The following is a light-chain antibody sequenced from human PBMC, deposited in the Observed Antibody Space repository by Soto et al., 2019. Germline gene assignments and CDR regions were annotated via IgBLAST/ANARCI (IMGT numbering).Light chain of an antibody. CDR3: QQYQSYSRT. Sequence: DIQMTQSPSTLSASAGDRVTITCRASQSISSWLAWYQQKPGKAPKLLIYDASSLESGVPSRFSGSGSRTEFTLTISSLKPDDFATYYCQQYQSYSRTFGQGTKVDIK. J-gene: IGKJ1*01. CDR1: QSISSW. V-gene: IGKV1-5*01. CDR2: DAS.